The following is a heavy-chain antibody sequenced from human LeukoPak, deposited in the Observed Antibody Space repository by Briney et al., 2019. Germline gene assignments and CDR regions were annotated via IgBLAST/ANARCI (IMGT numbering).Heavy chain of an antibody. Sequence: SETLSLTCAHPGGSINTYYWSWIRQPPGKGLEWIGYIYYSGSTNYNPSLKSRVAISVDTSKNQFHLKLSSVTAADTAVYYCARLVCSSWLYYFDYWGQGTLVTVSS. V-gene: IGHV4-59*08. CDR3: ARLVCSSWLYYFDY. D-gene: IGHD6-13*01. CDR1: GGSINTYY. CDR2: IYYSGST. J-gene: IGHJ4*02.